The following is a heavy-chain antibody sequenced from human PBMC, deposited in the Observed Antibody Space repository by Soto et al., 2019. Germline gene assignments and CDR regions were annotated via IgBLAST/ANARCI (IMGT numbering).Heavy chain of an antibody. CDR2: VNPILSMT. Sequence: SVKVSCKASGDTFSFYTINWVRQAPGLGLEWMGRVNPILSMTNYAQKFQGRVTMTRDKSTSTAYMELSSLRSEDTAFYYCARDQYQGYDFWSGYSMFDYWGQGTLVTVSS. V-gene: IGHV1-69*04. CDR3: ARDQYQGYDFWSGYSMFDY. CDR1: GDTFSFYT. D-gene: IGHD3-3*01. J-gene: IGHJ4*02.